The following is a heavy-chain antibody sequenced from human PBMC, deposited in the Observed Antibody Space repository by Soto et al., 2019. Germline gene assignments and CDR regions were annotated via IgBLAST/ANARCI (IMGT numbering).Heavy chain of an antibody. CDR1: GYSFTSYW. V-gene: IGHV5-51*01. J-gene: IGHJ6*03. Sequence: GESLKISCKGPGYSFTSYWIGWVRQMPGKGLEWMGIIYPGDSDTRYSPSFQGQVTISADKSISTAYLQWSSLKASDTAMYYCARHQYKGDIVVVPAATPRDYYMDVWGKGTTVTVSS. CDR3: ARHQYKGDIVVVPAATPRDYYMDV. D-gene: IGHD2-2*01. CDR2: IYPGDSDT.